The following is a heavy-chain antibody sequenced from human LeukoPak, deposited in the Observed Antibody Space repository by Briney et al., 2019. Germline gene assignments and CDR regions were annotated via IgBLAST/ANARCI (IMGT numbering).Heavy chain of an antibody. CDR3: TRITMVRGVPRGDAFDI. CDR1: GFTFSDHY. D-gene: IGHD3-10*01. Sequence: PGGSLRLSCAASGFTFSDHYMDWVRQAPGKGLEWVGRTRNKANSYTTEYAASVQGRFTISRDDSKNSLYLQMNSLKTEDTAVYYCTRITMVRGVPRGDAFDIWGQGTMVTVSS. V-gene: IGHV3-72*01. J-gene: IGHJ3*02. CDR2: TRNKANSYTT.